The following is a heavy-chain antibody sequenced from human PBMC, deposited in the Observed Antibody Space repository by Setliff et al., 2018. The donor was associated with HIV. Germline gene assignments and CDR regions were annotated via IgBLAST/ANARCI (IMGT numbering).Heavy chain of an antibody. Sequence: GASVKVSCKASGYTFTDYYIHWVRQAPGQGLEWMGWINTNTGNPTYAQGFTGRFVFSLDTSVSTAYLQISSLKAEDTAVYYCARDIRGRDYYYYYMDVWGKGTTVTVSS. CDR2: INTNTGNP. V-gene: IGHV7-4-1*02. J-gene: IGHJ6*03. D-gene: IGHD3-10*01. CDR3: ARDIRGRDYYYYYMDV. CDR1: GYTFTDYY.